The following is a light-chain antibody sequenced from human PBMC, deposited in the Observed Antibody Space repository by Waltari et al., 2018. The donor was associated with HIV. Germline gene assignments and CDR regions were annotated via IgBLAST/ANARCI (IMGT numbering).Light chain of an antibody. CDR2: EVY. V-gene: IGLV2-8*01. CDR3: ASYAGRNNLV. Sequence: QSALTQPPSASGSPGQSVTISCTGTSRDVGGYNYVSWYKQHPGEAPKVVLFEVYKRPSGVPERLSGSKSGKPASLTVSGLQAEDEATYYCASYAGRNNLVFGGGTKLTVL. CDR1: SRDVGGYNY. J-gene: IGLJ2*01.